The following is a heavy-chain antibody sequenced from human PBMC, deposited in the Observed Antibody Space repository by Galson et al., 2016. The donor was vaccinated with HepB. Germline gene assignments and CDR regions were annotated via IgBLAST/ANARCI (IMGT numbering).Heavy chain of an antibody. J-gene: IGHJ5*02. CDR2: IGTAGDT. D-gene: IGHD2-8*02. V-gene: IGHV3-13*01. Sequence: SLRLSCAASGFPFSSYDMHWVRQSTGKGLEWVSGIGTAGDTFYAGPVKGRFNISRENAENSLYLQMNRLRVGDTAVYYCARGGLGYCTGGGCTPFDPWGQGTLVTVSS. CDR1: GFPFSSYD. CDR3: ARGGLGYCTGGGCTPFDP.